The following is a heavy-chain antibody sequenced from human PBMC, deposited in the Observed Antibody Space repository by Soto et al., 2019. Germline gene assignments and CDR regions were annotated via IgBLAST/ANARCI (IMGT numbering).Heavy chain of an antibody. CDR1: GFTFSSYG. V-gene: IGHV3-30*18. CDR2: ISYDGSNK. Sequence: QVQLVESGGGVVQPGRSLRLSCAASGFTFSSYGMHWVRQAPGKGLEWVAVISYDGSNKYYADSVKGRFTISRDNSKNTLYLQMNSLRAEDTAVYYCAKGGTIIGVVRYYFDYWGQGTLVTVSS. J-gene: IGHJ4*02. CDR3: AKGGTIIGVVRYYFDY. D-gene: IGHD3-3*01.